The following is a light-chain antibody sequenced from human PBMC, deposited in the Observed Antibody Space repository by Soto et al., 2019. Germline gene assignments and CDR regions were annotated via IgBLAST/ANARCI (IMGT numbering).Light chain of an antibody. J-gene: IGKJ3*01. V-gene: IGKV3-11*01. Sequence: EIVLTQSPATLSSSAGERATLSCRASQNVSTYLAWYQQKPGQAPRLLIYDASNRATGIPARFSGSGSGTDFTLTISSLEPEDFAVYYCQQRTNWLTFGPGTKVDIK. CDR2: DAS. CDR1: QNVSTY. CDR3: QQRTNWLT.